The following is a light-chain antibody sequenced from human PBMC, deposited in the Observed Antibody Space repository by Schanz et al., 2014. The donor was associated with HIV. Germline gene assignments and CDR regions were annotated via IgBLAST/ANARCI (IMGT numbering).Light chain of an antibody. Sequence: EIVLTQSPATLSLSPGERATLSCRASQSVSRFLAWYQHKPGQAPRLLIYDTSNRATGIPARFSGSGFETDFTLTISRVEPEDYAVYYCQQYDSPPWTFGQGTKVEVK. CDR1: QSVSRF. CDR3: QQYDSPPWT. J-gene: IGKJ1*01. V-gene: IGKV3-11*01. CDR2: DTS.